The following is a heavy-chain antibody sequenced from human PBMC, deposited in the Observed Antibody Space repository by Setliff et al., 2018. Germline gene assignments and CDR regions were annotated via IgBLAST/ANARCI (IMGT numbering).Heavy chain of an antibody. V-gene: IGHV1-46*01. CDR2: IDPSGDTT. D-gene: IGHD3-10*01. J-gene: IGHJ5*02. Sequence: ASVKVSCKASGYTFTSYYMHWVRQAPGQGLEWMGVIDPSGDTTSFAQRFQGRVSLTSDTSTTTIYMELSSLRSEDTAIYYCARGAWFGALTIGGWIDPWGQGTLVTVSS. CDR3: ARGAWFGALTIGGWIDP. CDR1: GYTFTSYY.